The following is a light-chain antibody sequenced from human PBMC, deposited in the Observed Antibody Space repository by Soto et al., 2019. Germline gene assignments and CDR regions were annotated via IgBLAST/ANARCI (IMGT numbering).Light chain of an antibody. CDR2: GAS. V-gene: IGKV3-15*01. J-gene: IGKJ4*01. Sequence: EIVMTQSPATLSVSTGEGATISCRASQSVSSSLAWEQQKPGQAPRLLSSGASARVTGIPARFSGSGAGTHCTLSVSSLQYEEFAIFDCQQSHNWHLTFGGGTTVEI. CDR1: QSVSSS. CDR3: QQSHNWHLT.